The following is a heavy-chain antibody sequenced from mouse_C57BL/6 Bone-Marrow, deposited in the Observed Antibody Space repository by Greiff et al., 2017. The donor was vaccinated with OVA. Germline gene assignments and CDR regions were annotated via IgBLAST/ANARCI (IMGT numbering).Heavy chain of an antibody. Sequence: QVQLQQPGAELVKPGASVKLSCKASGYTFTSYWMQWVKQRPGQGLEWIGEIDPADGYTNYNQKFKGKATLTVDKSSSTAYMQLSSLTSEDSAVYYCAKTYAGYSHWYFDVWGTGTTVTVSS. J-gene: IGHJ1*03. CDR3: AKTYAGYSHWYFDV. V-gene: IGHV1-50*01. CDR2: IDPADGYT. CDR1: GYTFTSYW. D-gene: IGHD2-3*01.